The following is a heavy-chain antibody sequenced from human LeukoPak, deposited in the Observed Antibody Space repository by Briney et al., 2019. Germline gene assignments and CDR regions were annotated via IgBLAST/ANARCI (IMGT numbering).Heavy chain of an antibody. CDR1: GYTFTSFW. D-gene: IGHD2-15*01. CDR2: IYPGDSET. V-gene: IGHV5-51*01. Sequence: GESLKISCKGSGYTFTSFWIGWVRQMPGKGLEWMGIIYPGDSETRYSPSFQGQVTISADKSITTAYLQWSSLEASDTAMYYCARHTNRILGASYYYYYYMDVWGKGTTVTIS. J-gene: IGHJ6*03. CDR3: ARHTNRILGASYYYYYYMDV.